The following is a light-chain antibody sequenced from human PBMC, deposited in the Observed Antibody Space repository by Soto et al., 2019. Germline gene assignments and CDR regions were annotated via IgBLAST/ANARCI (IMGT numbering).Light chain of an antibody. V-gene: IGKV3-15*01. Sequence: EIVMTQSPATLSVSAGERATLSCRASQSVSTNLSWYQQKPGQAPRLLIYGASTRATGIPARFSGSGSGKEVTLTISSLQSEDFAVYYCQQYNNWPPWTFGQGTKVEIK. CDR3: QQYNNWPPWT. J-gene: IGKJ1*01. CDR2: GAS. CDR1: QSVSTN.